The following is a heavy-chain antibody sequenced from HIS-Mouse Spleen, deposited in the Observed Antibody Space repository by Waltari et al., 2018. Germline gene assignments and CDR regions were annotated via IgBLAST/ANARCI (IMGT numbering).Heavy chain of an antibody. CDR1: GDTVTGYY. CDR3: ARTPIAVAGLDY. J-gene: IGHJ4*02. D-gene: IGHD6-19*01. Sequence: QVQLVQPGAEVKKPGASVKVSCKASGDTVTGYYMHWGGQAPGQGLEWMGWINPNSGGTNYAQKFQGRVTMTRDTSISTAYMELSRLRSDDTAVYYCARTPIAVAGLDYWGQGTLVTVSS. CDR2: INPNSGGT. V-gene: IGHV1-2*02.